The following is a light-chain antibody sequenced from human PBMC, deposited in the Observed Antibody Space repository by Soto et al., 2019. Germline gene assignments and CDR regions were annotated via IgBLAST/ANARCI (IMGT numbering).Light chain of an antibody. CDR3: QSYESSRNYV. J-gene: IGLJ1*01. CDR2: ANS. V-gene: IGLV1-40*01. Sequence: QSVLTQPPSVSGAPGQRVTISCTGSSSNIGAGYDVHWYQQFPGTAPKLLIYANSNRPSGVPDRFSGSKSGTSASLAITGLQAEDEADYYCQSYESSRNYVFGTGTKVIIL. CDR1: SSNIGAGYD.